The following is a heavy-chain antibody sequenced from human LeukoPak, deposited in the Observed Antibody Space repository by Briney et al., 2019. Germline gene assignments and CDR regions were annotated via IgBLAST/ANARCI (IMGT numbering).Heavy chain of an antibody. CDR1: GFTFSSYA. V-gene: IGHV3-23*01. J-gene: IGHJ4*02. CDR3: AREKLLDMVRGPISYYFDY. D-gene: IGHD3-10*01. Sequence: PGGSLRLSCAASGFTFSSYAMSWVRQAPGKGLEWVSAISGSGGSTYYADSVKGRFTISRDNSKNTLYLQMNSLRAEDTAVYYCAREKLLDMVRGPISYYFDYWGQGTLVTVSS. CDR2: ISGSGGST.